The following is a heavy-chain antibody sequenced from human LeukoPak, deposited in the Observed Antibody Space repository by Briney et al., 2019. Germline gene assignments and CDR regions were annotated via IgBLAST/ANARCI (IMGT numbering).Heavy chain of an antibody. D-gene: IGHD5-24*01. CDR2: ISGSGGST. CDR1: GFTFSSYA. J-gene: IGHJ6*02. CDR3: ASPEMARDGTYAMDV. Sequence: GGSLRLSCAASGFTFSSYAMSWVRQAPGKGLEWVSAISGSGGSTYYADSVKGRFTISRDNSKNTLYLQMNSPRAEDTAVYYCASPEMARDGTYAMDVWGQGTTVTVSS. V-gene: IGHV3-23*01.